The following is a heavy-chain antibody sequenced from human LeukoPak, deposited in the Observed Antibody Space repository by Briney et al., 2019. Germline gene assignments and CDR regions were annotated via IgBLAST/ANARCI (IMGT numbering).Heavy chain of an antibody. Sequence: PGGSLRLSCAASGFTFSNYGMHWVRQAPGKGLEWVALMWHDGSNKHYADSVKGRFTISRDNSKNTLYLQMNTLRAEDTAVYYCAKLGFDSSGSHTLFDYWGQGTQVTVSS. CDR1: GFTFSNYG. V-gene: IGHV3-33*06. J-gene: IGHJ4*02. CDR2: MWHDGSNK. D-gene: IGHD3-22*01. CDR3: AKLGFDSSGSHTLFDY.